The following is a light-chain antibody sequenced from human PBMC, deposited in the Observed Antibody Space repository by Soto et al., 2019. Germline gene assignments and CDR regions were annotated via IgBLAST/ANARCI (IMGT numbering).Light chain of an antibody. Sequence: QSALTQPASVSGSPGQSITISCTGTSSDVGGYNYVSWYQQHPGKAPKLMIYEVSKRPSGVPDRFSVSKSGNTASLTVSGLQAEDEADYYCNSYAGSNNWVFGGGTKLTVL. V-gene: IGLV2-8*01. J-gene: IGLJ3*02. CDR3: NSYAGSNNWV. CDR1: SSDVGGYNY. CDR2: EVS.